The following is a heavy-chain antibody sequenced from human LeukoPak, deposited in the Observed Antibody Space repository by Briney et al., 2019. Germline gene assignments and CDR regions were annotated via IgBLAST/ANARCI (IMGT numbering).Heavy chain of an antibody. V-gene: IGHV4-61*01. CDR1: GGSVSSGSYY. J-gene: IGHJ4*02. CDR2: IYYSGSA. CDR3: ARFYDRSGPHFDY. D-gene: IGHD3-22*01. Sequence: SETLSLTCTVSGGSVSSGSYYWSWIRQPPGKGLEWIGYIYYSGSAKYNPSLKSRVTISVDTSKNQFSLKLSSVTAADTAVYYCARFYDRSGPHFDYWGQGTLVTVSS.